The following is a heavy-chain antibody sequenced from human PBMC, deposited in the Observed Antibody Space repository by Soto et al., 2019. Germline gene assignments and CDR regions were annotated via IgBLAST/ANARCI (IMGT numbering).Heavy chain of an antibody. CDR1: GFTFDDYA. V-gene: IGHV3-9*01. J-gene: IGHJ6*03. CDR2: IVWNNGNI. D-gene: IGHD2-2*02. Sequence: EVQLVESGGGLVQPGTSLRLSCAASGFTFDDYAMHGGRQAPGKGLEWVSGIVWNNGNIAYADSVKGRFIISRDNAKNSLYLQMNSLRTEDTALYYCVRIPAAIGYMDVWGKGTTVTVSS. CDR3: VRIPAAIGYMDV.